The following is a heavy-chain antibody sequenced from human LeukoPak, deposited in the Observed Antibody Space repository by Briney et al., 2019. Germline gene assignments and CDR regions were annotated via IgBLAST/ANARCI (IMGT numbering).Heavy chain of an antibody. D-gene: IGHD6-25*01. J-gene: IGHJ4*02. CDR1: EFTFKHYA. Sequence: GGSLRLSCVGSEFTFKHYAMNWVRQAPGKGLVWVSRINSDGSSTSYADSVKGRFTISRDNAKNTLYLQMNSLRAGDTAVYYCARIQGSGSSVGDNWGQGTLVTVSS. CDR3: ARIQGSGSSVGDN. CDR2: INSDGSST. V-gene: IGHV3-74*01.